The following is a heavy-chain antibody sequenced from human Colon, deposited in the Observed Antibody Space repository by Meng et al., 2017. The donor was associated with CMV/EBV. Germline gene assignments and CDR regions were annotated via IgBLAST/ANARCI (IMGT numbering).Heavy chain of an antibody. CDR2: IIPILGIA. CDR3: AKVGDGYGDYGSIDS. V-gene: IGHV1-69*10. CDR1: GGTFSSYA. D-gene: IGHD4-17*01. Sequence: SVKVSCKASGGTFSSYAISWVRQAPGQGLEWMGGIIPILGIANYAQKFQGRVTITADKSTSTAYMELSSLRSEDTAVYYCAKVGDGYGDYGSIDSWGQGTMVTVSS. J-gene: IGHJ4*02.